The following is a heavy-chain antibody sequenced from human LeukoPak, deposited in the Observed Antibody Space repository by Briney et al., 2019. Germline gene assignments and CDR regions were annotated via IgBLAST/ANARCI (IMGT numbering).Heavy chain of an antibody. Sequence: ASVKVSCKASGGTFSSYAISWVRQAPGQGLEWMGWISAYNGNTNYAQKLQGRVTMTTDTSTSTAYMELRSLRSDDTAVYYCASAPQDDYWGQGTLVTVSS. J-gene: IGHJ4*02. CDR3: ASAPQDDY. V-gene: IGHV1-18*01. CDR1: GGTFSSYA. CDR2: ISAYNGNT.